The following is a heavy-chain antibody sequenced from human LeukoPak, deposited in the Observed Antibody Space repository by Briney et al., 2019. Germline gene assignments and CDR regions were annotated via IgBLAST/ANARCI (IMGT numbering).Heavy chain of an antibody. CDR3: ARRSVAATGYYFDY. D-gene: IGHD6-19*01. CDR2: IYYSGST. Sequence: PSETLSLTCTVSGGSISSGGYYWSWIRQHPGKGLEWIGYIYYSGSTYYNPSLKSRVTISVDTSKNQFSLKLSSVTAADTAVYYYARRSVAATGYYFDYWGQGTLVTVSS. V-gene: IGHV4-31*03. CDR1: GGSISSGGYY. J-gene: IGHJ4*02.